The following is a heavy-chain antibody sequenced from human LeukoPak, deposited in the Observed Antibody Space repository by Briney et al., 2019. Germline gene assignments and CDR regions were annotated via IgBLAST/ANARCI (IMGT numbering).Heavy chain of an antibody. V-gene: IGHV4-59*01. CDR2: IHYSGST. J-gene: IGHJ4*02. CDR3: ARTTYCGGDCYSFDY. D-gene: IGHD2-21*02. CDR1: GGSISSYY. Sequence: SETLSLTCTVSGGSISSYYWSWIRQPPGEGLEWIGYIHYSGSTNYNPSLKSRASISVDTSKNQFSLELSSVTAADTAVYYCARTTYCGGDCYSFDYWGQGTLVTVSS.